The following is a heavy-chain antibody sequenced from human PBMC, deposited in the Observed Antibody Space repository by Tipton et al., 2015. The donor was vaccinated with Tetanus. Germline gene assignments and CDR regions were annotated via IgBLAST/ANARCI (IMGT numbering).Heavy chain of an antibody. Sequence: LSLTCAVSGASVSGGVEYWTWLRQSPGNGLEWIGHVYPTGSTYYNPSLESRITLSVDKSRNQFSLKMWSVTTADTAIYYCARFYCGGACHSPYYNGVDVWGQGTAVTVS. J-gene: IGHJ6*02. CDR3: ARFYCGGACHSPYYNGVDV. D-gene: IGHD2-21*02. V-gene: IGHV4-61*08. CDR1: GASVSGGVEY. CDR2: VYPTGST.